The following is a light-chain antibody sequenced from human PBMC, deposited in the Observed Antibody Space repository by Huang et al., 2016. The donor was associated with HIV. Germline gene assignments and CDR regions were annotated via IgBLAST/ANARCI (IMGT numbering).Light chain of an antibody. V-gene: IGKV3-15*01. CDR1: RTVSTN. Sequence: IVMTQSPATLSVSPGERVNLSCRANRTVSTNLAWYQQRPGQAPRLLIYGSSTRAPGIPARFSGSGSGTDFSLTISSLQSEDFALYYCHQYNNRLLSFGGGTRVDI. CDR2: GSS. J-gene: IGKJ4*01. CDR3: HQYNNRLLS.